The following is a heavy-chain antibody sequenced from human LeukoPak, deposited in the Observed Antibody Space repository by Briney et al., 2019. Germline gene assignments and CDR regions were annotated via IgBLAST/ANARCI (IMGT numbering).Heavy chain of an antibody. CDR1: GFTFSDYY. D-gene: IGHD5-24*01. CDR3: TRVGYIDEGIDY. Sequence: GGSLRLSCAASGFTFSDYYMSWIRQAPGKGLEWVSYISSSAGTIYYADPVRGRSTISRDNSKNTLYLQMNNLRAEDTAIYYCTRVGYIDEGIDYWGQGTLVTVSS. J-gene: IGHJ4*02. V-gene: IGHV3-11*04. CDR2: ISSSAGTI.